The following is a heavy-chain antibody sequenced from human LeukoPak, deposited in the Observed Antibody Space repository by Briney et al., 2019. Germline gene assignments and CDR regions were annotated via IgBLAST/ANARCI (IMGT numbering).Heavy chain of an antibody. V-gene: IGHV4-4*02. D-gene: IGHD3-10*01. CDR1: GGSISSSNW. CDR3: ARGPGVTMVRGVIPLFDP. J-gene: IGHJ5*02. Sequence: SETLSLTCAVSGGSISSSNWWRWGRPPPGKGVGGVGEIYHSGSTNYNPSLKSRVTISVDKSKNQFSLKLSSVTAADTAVYYCARGPGVTMVRGVIPLFDPWGQGTLVTVSS. CDR2: IYHSGST.